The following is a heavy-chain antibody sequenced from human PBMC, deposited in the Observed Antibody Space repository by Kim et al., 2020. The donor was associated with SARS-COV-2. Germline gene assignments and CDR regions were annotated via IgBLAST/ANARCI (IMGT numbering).Heavy chain of an antibody. D-gene: IGHD6-13*01. CDR3: ARGAGYSTHEDAFDI. V-gene: IGHV3-11*04. J-gene: IGHJ3*02. Sequence: DSWKGRCTIARDKAKNSLYLQMNSLRDEDTAVYYCARGAGYSTHEDAFDIWGQGTMVTVSS.